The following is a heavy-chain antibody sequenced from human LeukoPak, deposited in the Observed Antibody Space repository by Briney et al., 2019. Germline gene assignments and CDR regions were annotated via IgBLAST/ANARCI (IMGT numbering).Heavy chain of an antibody. Sequence: HPGGSLRLSCAASGFTFNNYAMTWVRQAPGKGLEWVSAISSSGGCTYYADSVKGRFTISRDNAKNTLYLQMNSLKAEDTAVYHCAKGWTSIQYDNWGQGTPVTVSS. D-gene: IGHD3/OR15-3a*01. CDR1: GFTFNNYA. CDR2: ISSSGGCT. V-gene: IGHV3-23*01. J-gene: IGHJ4*02. CDR3: AKGWTSIQYDN.